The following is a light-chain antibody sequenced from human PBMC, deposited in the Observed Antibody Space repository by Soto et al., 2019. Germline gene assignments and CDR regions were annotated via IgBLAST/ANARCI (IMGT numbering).Light chain of an antibody. CDR3: QQYNNWFSIT. Sequence: EIVMTQSPATLSVSPGERATLSCRASQSVSGNLAWYQQKPGQAPRLLIYGASTRANGIPARFSGSGSGAEFTLTISSLQSEDFAVYYCQQYNNWFSITFGQGTRLE. J-gene: IGKJ5*01. V-gene: IGKV3-15*01. CDR2: GAS. CDR1: QSVSGN.